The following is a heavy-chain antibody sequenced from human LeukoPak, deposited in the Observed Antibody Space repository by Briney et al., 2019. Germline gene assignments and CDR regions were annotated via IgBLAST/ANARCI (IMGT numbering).Heavy chain of an antibody. CDR2: INPNSGGT. CDR3: ARDRDWGISFDI. J-gene: IGHJ3*02. CDR1: GYTFTGYY. V-gene: IGHV1-2*02. Sequence: ASVKVSCKASGYTFTGYYMHWVRQAPGQGLEWMGWINPNSGGTNYAQKFQGRVTMTRDTSISTAYMELSRLRSDDTAVYYCARDRDWGISFDIWGQGTMVTVSS. D-gene: IGHD7-27*01.